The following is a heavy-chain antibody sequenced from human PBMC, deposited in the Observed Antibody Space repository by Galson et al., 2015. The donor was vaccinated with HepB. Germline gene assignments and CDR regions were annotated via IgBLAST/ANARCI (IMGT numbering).Heavy chain of an antibody. CDR1: GYSFTSYW. V-gene: IGHV5-10-1*01. D-gene: IGHD1-1*01. J-gene: IGHJ4*02. CDR3: ARGGWNDRDYFDN. CDR2: IDPSNSNT. Sequence: QSGAEVKKPGESLRISCKDSGYSFTSYWISWVRQMPGKGLEWAGMIDPSNSNTYYSPSFQGHVTISADKSITTVYLQWSSLKASDTAIYYCARGGWNDRDYFDNWGQGTLATVSS.